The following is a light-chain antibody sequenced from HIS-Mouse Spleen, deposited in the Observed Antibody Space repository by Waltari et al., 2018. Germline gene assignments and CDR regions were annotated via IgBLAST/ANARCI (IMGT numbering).Light chain of an antibody. V-gene: IGKV3-11*01. Sequence: EIVLTQSPATLSLSPGERASLSCRASQSVSSYLAWYQRKPGQAPRLHIYDAPNRATGIPARFSGSGSGTDFTLTISSLGPEDFAVYYCQQRSNWLFTFGPGTKVDIK. CDR1: QSVSSY. J-gene: IGKJ3*01. CDR3: QQRSNWLFT. CDR2: DAP.